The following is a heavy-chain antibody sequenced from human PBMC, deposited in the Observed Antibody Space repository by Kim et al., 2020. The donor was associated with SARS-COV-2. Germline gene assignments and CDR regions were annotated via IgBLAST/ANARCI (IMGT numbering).Heavy chain of an antibody. Sequence: GGSLRLSCAASGFSFSSRGIHWVRQASGKGLEWVAVISNDETYKNYADSVKGRFTISRDNSKNTVDLQMNSLRVKDTAVYYCERAREKAFDYWGQGTLVTV. CDR3: ERAREKAFDY. CDR1: GFSFSSRG. V-gene: IGHV3-30*03. CDR2: ISNDETYK. J-gene: IGHJ4*02.